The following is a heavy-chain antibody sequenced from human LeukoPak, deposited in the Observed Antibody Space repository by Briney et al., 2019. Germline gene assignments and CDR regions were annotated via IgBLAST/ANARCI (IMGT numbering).Heavy chain of an antibody. Sequence: GGSLRLSCAASGFTFSSYWMHWVRQAPGKGLVWVSRINSDGSSTSYADSVKGRFTISRDNAKNTLYLQMNSLRAEDTAVYYCARVGGGYYDFWSGYYRLTEFFDYWGQGTLVTVSS. D-gene: IGHD3-3*01. V-gene: IGHV3-74*01. CDR1: GFTFSSYW. CDR3: ARVGGGYYDFWSGYYRLTEFFDY. J-gene: IGHJ4*02. CDR2: INSDGSST.